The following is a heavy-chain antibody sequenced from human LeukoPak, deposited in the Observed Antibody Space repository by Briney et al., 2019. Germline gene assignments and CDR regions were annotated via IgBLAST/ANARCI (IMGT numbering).Heavy chain of an antibody. D-gene: IGHD6-19*01. CDR1: GYSFTSYW. CDR3: AVAVAGSDY. Sequence: GESLKISCKGSGYSFTSYWISWVRQMPGKGLEWMGRIDPGDPYTNYSPSFQGHVTISADKSISTAYLQWSSLKASDTAMYYCAVAVAGSDYWGQGTLVTVSS. V-gene: IGHV5-10-1*01. CDR2: IDPGDPYT. J-gene: IGHJ4*02.